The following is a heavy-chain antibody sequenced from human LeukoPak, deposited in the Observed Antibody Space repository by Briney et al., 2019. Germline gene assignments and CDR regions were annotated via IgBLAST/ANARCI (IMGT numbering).Heavy chain of an antibody. CDR3: ARDEGRSGWYERYYYGMDV. V-gene: IGHV3-30*04. J-gene: IGHJ6*02. CDR2: ISYDGSNK. D-gene: IGHD6-19*01. Sequence: PGRSLRLSCAASGFTFSSYAMHWVRQAPGKGLEWVAVISYDGSNKYYADSVKGRFTISRDNSKNTLYLQMNSLRAEDTAVYYCARDEGRSGWYERYYYGMDVWGQGTTVTVSS. CDR1: GFTFSSYA.